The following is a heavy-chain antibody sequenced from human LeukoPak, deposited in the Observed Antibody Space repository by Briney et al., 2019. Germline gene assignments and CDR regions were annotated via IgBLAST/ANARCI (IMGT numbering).Heavy chain of an antibody. CDR1: GFTVSSNY. D-gene: IGHD6-13*01. CDR3: ARDLAAAPYYFDY. Sequence: PGGSLRLSCAASGFTVSSNYMSWVRQAPGKGLEWVSLIYSGGSTYYADSVKGRFTISRDNSKNTLYLQMTSLTAEDTAVYYCARDLAAAPYYFDYWGQGTLVTVSS. J-gene: IGHJ4*02. CDR2: IYSGGST. V-gene: IGHV3-53*01.